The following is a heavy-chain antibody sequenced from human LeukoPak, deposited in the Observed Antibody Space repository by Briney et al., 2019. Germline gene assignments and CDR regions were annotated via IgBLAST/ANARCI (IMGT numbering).Heavy chain of an antibody. CDR1: GGSFSGYY. Sequence: SETLSLTCAVYGGSFSGYYWSWIRQPPGKGLEWIGEINHSGSTNYNPSLKSRVTISVDTSKNQFSLKLISVTAADTAVYYCARRYCSGSVCYHYYYYMDVWGEGTTVTVSS. D-gene: IGHD2-8*02. J-gene: IGHJ6*03. CDR3: ARRYCSGSVCYHYYYYMDV. CDR2: INHSGST. V-gene: IGHV4-34*01.